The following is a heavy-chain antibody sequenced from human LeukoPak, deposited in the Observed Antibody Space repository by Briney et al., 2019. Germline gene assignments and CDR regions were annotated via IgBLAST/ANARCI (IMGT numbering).Heavy chain of an antibody. D-gene: IGHD3-10*01. J-gene: IGHJ4*02. CDR1: GYTFTSHG. CDR2: ISTSNGNR. CDR3: ARSPPRVLLWFGESPYHLDY. Sequence: ASVKVSCKASGYTFTSHGFTWVRQAPGQGLEWMGSISTSNGNRIYAQTLQGRVTMTTDTSTSTAFMELRSLRSDDTAVYYCARSPPRVLLWFGESPYHLDYWGQGTLVTVSS. V-gene: IGHV1-18*04.